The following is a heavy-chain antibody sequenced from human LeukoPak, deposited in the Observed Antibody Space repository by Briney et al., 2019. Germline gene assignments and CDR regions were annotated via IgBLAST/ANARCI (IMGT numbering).Heavy chain of an antibody. CDR1: GVTFYHYG. Sequence: PGGSLRLSCAASGVTFYHYGLHWVRQAPGKGLEWVSVIWYDGINKYHADSVKDRFTISRDNAKNSLYLQMNSLRAEDTAVYYCARSPSYDILTGYSDFYGMDVWGQGTTVTVPS. CDR3: ARSPSYDILTGYSDFYGMDV. CDR2: IWYDGINK. V-gene: IGHV3-33*03. D-gene: IGHD3-9*01. J-gene: IGHJ6*02.